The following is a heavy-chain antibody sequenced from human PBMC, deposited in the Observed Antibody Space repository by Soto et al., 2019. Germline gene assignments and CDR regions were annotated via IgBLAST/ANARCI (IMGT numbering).Heavy chain of an antibody. CDR3: ASCGYSYGGYYFDY. V-gene: IGHV1-69*01. CDR1: GGTFSSYA. J-gene: IGHJ4*02. Sequence: QVQLVQSGAEVKKTGSSVKVSCKASGGTFSSYAISWVRQAPGQGLEWMGGIIPIFGTANYAQKFQGRVTITADESTSTAYMELSSLRSEDTAVYYCASCGYSYGGYYFDYWGQGTLVTVSS. D-gene: IGHD5-18*01. CDR2: IIPIFGTA.